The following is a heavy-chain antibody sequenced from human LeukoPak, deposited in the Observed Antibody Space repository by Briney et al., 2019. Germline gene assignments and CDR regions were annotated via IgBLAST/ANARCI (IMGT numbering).Heavy chain of an antibody. CDR3: ARDRRVRGVIGEDYYYYYMDV. D-gene: IGHD3-10*01. J-gene: IGHJ6*03. V-gene: IGHV1-2*02. CDR1: GYTFTGYY. CDR2: INPNSGGT. Sequence: ASVKVSCEASGYTFTGYYMHWVRQAPGQGLEWMGWINPNSGGTNYAQKFQGRVTMTRDTSISTAYMELSRLRSDDTAVYYCARDRRVRGVIGEDYYYYYMDVWGKGSTVTISS.